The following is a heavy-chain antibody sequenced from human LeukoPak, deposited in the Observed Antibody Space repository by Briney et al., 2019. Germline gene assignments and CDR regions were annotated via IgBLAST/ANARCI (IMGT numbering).Heavy chain of an antibody. CDR2: IYYSGST. Sequence: SETLSLTCTVSGGSISSHYWSWTRQPPGKGLEWIGYIYYSGSTDYNPSLKSRATISVDTSKNQLSPKVSSVTAADTAVYYCARASSYYMDVWGKGTTVTVSS. CDR3: ARASSYYMDV. V-gene: IGHV4-59*11. J-gene: IGHJ6*03. CDR1: GGSISSHY.